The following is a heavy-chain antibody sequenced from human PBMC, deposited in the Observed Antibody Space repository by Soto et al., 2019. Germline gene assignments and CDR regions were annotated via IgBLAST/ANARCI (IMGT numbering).Heavy chain of an antibody. J-gene: IGHJ4*02. CDR2: MNPNSGNT. CDR3: ARGQSGYSSGWSPNDY. CDR1: GYTFTSYE. D-gene: IGHD6-19*01. V-gene: IGHV1-8*01. Sequence: QVQLVQSGAEVKKPGASVKVSCKASGYTFTSYEINWVRQVTGQGLEWMGWMNPNSGNTGYAQKFQGRVTMTRNTSISTAYMELSRLRSEDTAVYYCARGQSGYSSGWSPNDYWGQGTLVTVSS.